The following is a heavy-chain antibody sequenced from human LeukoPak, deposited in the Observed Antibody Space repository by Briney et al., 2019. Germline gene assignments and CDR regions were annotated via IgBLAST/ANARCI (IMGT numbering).Heavy chain of an antibody. J-gene: IGHJ4*02. D-gene: IGHD6-13*01. CDR2: IYYSGST. V-gene: IGHV4-59*01. CDR1: GGSISSYY. CDR3: ARARWAPRYSSSWDY. Sequence: SETLSLTCTVSGGSISSYYWSWIRQPPGKGLEWIGYIYYSGSTNYNPSLKSRVTISVDTSKNQFSLKLGSVTAADTAVYYCARARWAPRYSSSWDYWGQGTLVTVSS.